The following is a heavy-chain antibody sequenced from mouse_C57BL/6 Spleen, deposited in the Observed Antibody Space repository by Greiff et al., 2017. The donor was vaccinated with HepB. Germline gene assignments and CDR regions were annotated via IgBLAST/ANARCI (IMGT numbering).Heavy chain of an antibody. D-gene: IGHD1-2*01. CDR2: IYPGDGDT. CDR1: GYAFSSYW. V-gene: IGHV1-80*01. Sequence: QVQLQQSGAELVKPGASVKISCKASGYAFSSYWMNWVKQRPGKGLEWIGQIYPGDGDTNYNGKFKGKATLTADKSSSTAYMQLSSLTSEDSAVYFCARLRHYDGNYAMDYWGQGTSVTVSS. J-gene: IGHJ4*01. CDR3: ARLRHYDGNYAMDY.